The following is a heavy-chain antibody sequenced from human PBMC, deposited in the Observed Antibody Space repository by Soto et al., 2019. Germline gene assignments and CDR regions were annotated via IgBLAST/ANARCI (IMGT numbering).Heavy chain of an antibody. V-gene: IGHV3-13*01. D-gene: IGHD3-10*01. CDR1: EFTLSDYD. CDR3: VREGLGGHIGPFDI. CDR2: IDISGKT. J-gene: IGHJ3*02. Sequence: EVQLVESGGGLVQPGGSLRLSCVASEFTLSDYDMHWVRQATGKGLEWVSRIDISGKTYNAGSVQARFTISRESAKNSLYLQMNSLRVGDTAVYFCVREGLGGHIGPFDIWGQGTMVTASS.